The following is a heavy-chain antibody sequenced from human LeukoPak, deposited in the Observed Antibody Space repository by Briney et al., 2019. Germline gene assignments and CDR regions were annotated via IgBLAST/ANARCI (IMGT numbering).Heavy chain of an antibody. V-gene: IGHV1-18*01. CDR3: ARLVLLWFGDQDGMDV. J-gene: IGHJ6*02. D-gene: IGHD3-10*01. CDR1: GYTFTSYG. Sequence: ASVKVSCKASGYTFTSYGISWVRQAPGQGLEWMGWISAYNGNTNYAQKLQGRVTMTTDTSTSTAYMELRSLRSDDTAVYYCARLVLLWFGDQDGMDVWGQGTTVTVPS. CDR2: ISAYNGNT.